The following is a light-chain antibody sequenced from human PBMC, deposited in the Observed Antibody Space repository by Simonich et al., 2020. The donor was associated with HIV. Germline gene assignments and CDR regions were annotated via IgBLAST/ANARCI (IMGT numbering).Light chain of an antibody. V-gene: IGLV2-14*01. Sequence: QSALTQPASVSGSPGQSLTISCIGTSSDFGTYNYVSWYQHHPGKAPQLIIFKVTERPSGASILFSGSKSGNTASLTISGLQAEDEADFYCSSYTSSSTWVFGGGTKVTVL. CDR3: SSYTSSSTWV. CDR2: KVT. J-gene: IGLJ3*02. CDR1: SSDFGTYNY.